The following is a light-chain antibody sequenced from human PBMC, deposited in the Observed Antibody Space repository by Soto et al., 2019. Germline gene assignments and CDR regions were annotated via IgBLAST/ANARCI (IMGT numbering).Light chain of an antibody. J-gene: IGKJ1*01. Sequence: DIHMTQSPSTLSASVGDRVTITCRASQSISGSLARYQQKPGKAPKLLIYEASNLKSGVPSRFSGSGSGTEYTLTISSLQPDDSASYYCQQYNGYWTFGQGTRVEIK. CDR2: EAS. V-gene: IGKV1-5*03. CDR3: QQYNGYWT. CDR1: QSISGS.